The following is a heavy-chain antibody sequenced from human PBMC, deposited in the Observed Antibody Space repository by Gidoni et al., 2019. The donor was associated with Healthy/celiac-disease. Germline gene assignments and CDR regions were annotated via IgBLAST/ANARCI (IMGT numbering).Heavy chain of an antibody. CDR2: MSYDGSNK. Sequence: QVQLVESGGGVVQLGRSLRLSCAAYGFPFSTYGMHWVRQAPGKGLEWVAVMSYDGSNKYYADSVKGRFTISRDNSKNTLYLRMNSLRTEDTAVYYCARGEWEPYYFDYWGQGTLVTVSS. D-gene: IGHD1-26*01. V-gene: IGHV3-30*19. CDR3: ARGEWEPYYFDY. CDR1: GFPFSTYG. J-gene: IGHJ4*02.